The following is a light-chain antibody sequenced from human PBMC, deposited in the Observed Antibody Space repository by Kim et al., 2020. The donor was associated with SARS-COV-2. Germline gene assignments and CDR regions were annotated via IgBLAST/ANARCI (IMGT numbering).Light chain of an antibody. V-gene: IGLV3-1*01. J-gene: IGLJ2*01. CDR2: QDD. Sequence: VSPGQTARITCSGDKWGDKYPSWYQQKPGQSPVLVMYQDDNRPSGIPERFSGSSSGNTATLTISGTQALDEADYYCQAWDSSTAVVFGGGTQLTVL. CDR1: KWGDKY. CDR3: QAWDSSTAVV.